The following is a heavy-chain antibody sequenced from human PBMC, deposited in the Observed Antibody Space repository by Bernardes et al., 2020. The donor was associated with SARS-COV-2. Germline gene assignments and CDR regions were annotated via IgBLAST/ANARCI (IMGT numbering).Heavy chain of an antibody. D-gene: IGHD5-18*01. V-gene: IGHV3-49*03. Sequence: SLRLSCSAFGFSFGDHAVTWFRQAPGKGLEWVASIRSRAHGETTEYAASVQGRFTISRDDSKSIAYLQMNNLKTEDTAFYYCTRDPSGGYIYGLSYFDYWGPGTLVTVSS. CDR1: GFSFGDHA. J-gene: IGHJ4*02. CDR2: IRSRAHGETT. CDR3: TRDPSGGYIYGLSYFDY.